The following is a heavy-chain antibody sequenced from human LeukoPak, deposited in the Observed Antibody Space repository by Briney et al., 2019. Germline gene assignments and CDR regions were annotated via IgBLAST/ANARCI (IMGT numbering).Heavy chain of an antibody. CDR1: GFTFSSYA. CDR3: AKDRGYMVVVTPDY. V-gene: IGHV3-23*01. Sequence: GGSLRLSCAASGFTFSSYAMSWVRQAPGKGLEWVSAIRGSGAKTYYADSVKGRFTISRDNSKNTLYLQMNSLRAEDTAVYYCAKDRGYMVVVTPDYWGQGTLVTVSS. CDR2: IRGSGAKT. D-gene: IGHD2-2*01. J-gene: IGHJ4*02.